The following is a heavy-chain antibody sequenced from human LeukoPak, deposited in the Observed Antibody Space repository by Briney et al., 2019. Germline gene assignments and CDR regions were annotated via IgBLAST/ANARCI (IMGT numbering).Heavy chain of an antibody. CDR2: INPNSGGT. CDR3: ARTTNNFNYYEIDY. J-gene: IGHJ4*02. D-gene: IGHD3-22*01. Sequence: ASVKVSCKASGYTFTGYCMHWVRQAPGQGLEWMGRINPNSGGTNYAQKFQGRVTMTRDTSISTAYMELSRLRSDDTAVYYCARTTNNFNYYEIDYWGQGTLVTVSS. CDR1: GYTFTGYC. V-gene: IGHV1-2*06.